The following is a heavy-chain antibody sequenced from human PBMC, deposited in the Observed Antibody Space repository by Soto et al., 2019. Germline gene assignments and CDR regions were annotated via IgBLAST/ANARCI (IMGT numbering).Heavy chain of an antibody. CDR2: ISSSSSYI. CDR1: GFTFSNYA. Sequence: EVQLVESGGGLVKPGGSLRLSCAASGFTFSNYAMNWVRQAPGKGLEWVSSISSSSSYIHYADSVKGRFTISRDNSKNTLFLKMNSLRAGDTALYYCAKFREYYQGSGSRTYYFYGMDVWGQGTTVTVSS. D-gene: IGHD3-10*01. V-gene: IGHV3-21*04. CDR3: AKFREYYQGSGSRTYYFYGMDV. J-gene: IGHJ6*02.